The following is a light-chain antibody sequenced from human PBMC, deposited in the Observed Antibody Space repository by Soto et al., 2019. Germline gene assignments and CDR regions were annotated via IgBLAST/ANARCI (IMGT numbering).Light chain of an antibody. CDR1: QNIDRY. J-gene: IGKJ2*01. Sequence: DIQMTQSPSSLSASVGDRVSISCRTSQNIDRYLNWYQQKPGKAPQVLIFGAASLQSGVPSRFSGSGSGTEFTLSISSLQPEDFATYFCQQSYSAPYTFGQGTRLEI. CDR3: QQSYSAPYT. V-gene: IGKV1-39*01. CDR2: GAA.